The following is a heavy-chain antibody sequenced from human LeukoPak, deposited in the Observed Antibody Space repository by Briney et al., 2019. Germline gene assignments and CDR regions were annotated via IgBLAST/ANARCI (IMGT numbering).Heavy chain of an antibody. CDR3: ARDFRGSGWTYYYYYMDV. CDR1: GYTFTSYG. CDR2: ISAYNGNT. Sequence: ASVKVSCKASGYTFTSYGISWVRQAPGQGLEWMGWISAYNGNTNYAQKLQGRVTMTTDTSTSTAYMELRSLRSDDTAVYYCARDFRGSGWTYYYYYMDVWGKGTTVTISS. D-gene: IGHD6-19*01. V-gene: IGHV1-18*01. J-gene: IGHJ6*03.